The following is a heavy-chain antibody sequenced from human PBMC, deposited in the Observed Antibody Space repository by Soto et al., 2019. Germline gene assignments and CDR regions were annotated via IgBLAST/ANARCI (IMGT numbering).Heavy chain of an antibody. V-gene: IGHV1-69*06. D-gene: IGHD3-3*01. CDR3: ARVKYDFWRGYPRAYYGMDV. CDR1: GGTFSSYA. CDR2: SIPIFGTA. J-gene: IGHJ6*02. Sequence: GASVKVSCKASGGTFSSYAISWVRQPPGQGFEWMGGSIPIFGTANYAQKFQGRVTITADKSTSTAYMELSSLRSEDTAVYYCARVKYDFWRGYPRAYYGMDVWGQGTTVTVSS.